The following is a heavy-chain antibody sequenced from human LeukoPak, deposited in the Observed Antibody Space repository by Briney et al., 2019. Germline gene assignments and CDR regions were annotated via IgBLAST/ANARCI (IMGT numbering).Heavy chain of an antibody. J-gene: IGHJ6*02. V-gene: IGHV3-48*03. Sequence: GGSLRLSCAASGFTFSSYEMNWVRQAPGKGLEWISYISSSGSVIHYADSVKGRFTISRDNAKNSLYLQMNSLRAEDTALYYCAKDIQGYGIFYGMDVWGQGTTVTVSS. CDR2: ISSSGSVI. D-gene: IGHD3-16*01. CDR1: GFTFSSYE. CDR3: AKDIQGYGIFYGMDV.